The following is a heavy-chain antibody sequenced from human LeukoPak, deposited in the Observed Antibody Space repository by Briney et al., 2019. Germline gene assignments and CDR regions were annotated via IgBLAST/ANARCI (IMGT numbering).Heavy chain of an antibody. Sequence: GGSLRLSCAASGFTFWRYTTNWVRGAPGKGVEWVSSISSSTAYIYYADPLRGRFTISRDNAGNSLFLQMDSLRAEDTAVYYCAREGGRGSSSSDYDSWGQGTLVTVSS. CDR2: ISSSTAYI. J-gene: IGHJ4*02. V-gene: IGHV3-21*01. CDR3: AREGGRGSSSSDYDS. D-gene: IGHD6-6*01. CDR1: GFTFWRYT.